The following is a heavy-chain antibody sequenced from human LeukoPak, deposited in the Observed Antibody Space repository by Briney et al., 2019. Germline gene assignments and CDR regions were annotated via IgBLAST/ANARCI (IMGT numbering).Heavy chain of an antibody. CDR2: RNQDESKK. CDR1: GFTFSNDW. V-gene: IGHV3-7*01. D-gene: IGHD2-2*01. Sequence: AGGSLRLSCAASGFTFSNDWMCWVRQAPGKGLEWVANRNQDESKKYSADSLKGPFTISTNNAQNPLYLQMSSLTAEDTAISYCARAHAYRADYWGQGTLVTVSS. J-gene: IGHJ4*02. CDR3: ARAHAYRADY.